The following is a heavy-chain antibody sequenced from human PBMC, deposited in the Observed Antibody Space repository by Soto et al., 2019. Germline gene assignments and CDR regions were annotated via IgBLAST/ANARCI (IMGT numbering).Heavy chain of an antibody. Sequence: GASVKVSCKASGYTFTSYDTNWVRQATGQGLEWMGWMNPNSGNTGYAPKFQGRVTMTRNNSISTAYMELSSRRSEDTAVDYYAGGIGIVVVPAGINDYWGQGTLVTVSS. J-gene: IGHJ4*02. CDR3: AGGIGIVVVPAGINDY. V-gene: IGHV1-8*01. CDR2: MNPNSGNT. CDR1: GYTFTSYD. D-gene: IGHD2-2*01.